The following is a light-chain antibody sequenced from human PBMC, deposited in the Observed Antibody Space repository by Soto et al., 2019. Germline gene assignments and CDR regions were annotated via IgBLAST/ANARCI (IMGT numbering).Light chain of an antibody. V-gene: IGLV1-40*01. Sequence: QSVVTQPPSVTGAPGQRVTISCTGSSSNIGTGYDVHWYQQLPGTAPKLLIYGNSNRPSGVPDRFSGSKSGTSASLAITGLHAEDESDYYCQSYDSKLSVVFGGGTKLTVL. CDR3: QSYDSKLSVV. J-gene: IGLJ2*01. CDR2: GNS. CDR1: SSNIGTGYD.